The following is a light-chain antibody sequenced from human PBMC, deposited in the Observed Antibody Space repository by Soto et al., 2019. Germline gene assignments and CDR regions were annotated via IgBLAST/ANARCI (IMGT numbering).Light chain of an antibody. V-gene: IGKV3-20*01. J-gene: IGKJ2*01. Sequence: EILLTQSPATLSLSPGERATLSCRASQMVNSNSFAWYQQKSGQAPRLLIYGASSMATGISDSFSGSGSVAVFPTTISRLEPDNFAVDYCHQYDTSPQVMYTFGQGTKLEIK. CDR2: GAS. CDR3: HQYDTSPQVMYT. CDR1: QMVNSNS.